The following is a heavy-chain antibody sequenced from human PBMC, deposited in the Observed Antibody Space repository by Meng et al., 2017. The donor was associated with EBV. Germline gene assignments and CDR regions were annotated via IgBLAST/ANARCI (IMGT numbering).Heavy chain of an antibody. Sequence: QVQLVQSGAGGKKPGASLKVSCRTSGGTFRSDAVSWVRQAPGQGLEWMGGLIPMSDAPHYAQKFQGRVTMTADESTNTHYMDLSGLRFEDTAVYYCASESRRGFTPDYWGQGTLVTVSS. CDR1: GGTFRSDA. CDR2: LIPMSDAP. V-gene: IGHV1-69*01. J-gene: IGHJ4*02. D-gene: IGHD3-10*01. CDR3: ASESRRGFTPDY.